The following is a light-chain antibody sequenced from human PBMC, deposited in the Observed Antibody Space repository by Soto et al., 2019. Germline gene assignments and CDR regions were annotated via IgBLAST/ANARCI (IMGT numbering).Light chain of an antibody. V-gene: IGKV3-11*01. CDR3: QQRSNWPPSIT. CDR1: QSVSSY. Sequence: EIVLTQSPATLSLSPGERATLSCRASQSVSSYLAWYQQKPGQAPRLLIYDAYNRTTGIPARFSGSGSGTDFTLTIISLEPEDCAVYYCQQRSNWPPSITFGQGTRLE. CDR2: DAY. J-gene: IGKJ5*01.